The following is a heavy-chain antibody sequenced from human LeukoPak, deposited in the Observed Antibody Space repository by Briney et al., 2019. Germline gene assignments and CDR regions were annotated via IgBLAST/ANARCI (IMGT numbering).Heavy chain of an antibody. CDR2: ISGSGGRT. D-gene: IGHD4-11*01. CDR1: GFTFSSYA. V-gene: IGHV3-23*01. J-gene: IGHJ4*02. CDR3: ARDSRQQLFDY. Sequence: GGSLRLSCAASGFTFSSYAMSWVRQAPGKGLEWVSGISGSGGRTHYADSVKGRFTISRDNAKSSLYLQMNGLRAEDTAVYYCARDSRQQLFDYWGQGTLVTVSS.